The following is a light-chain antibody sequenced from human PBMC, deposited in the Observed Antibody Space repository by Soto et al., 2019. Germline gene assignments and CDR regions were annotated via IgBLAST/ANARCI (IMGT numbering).Light chain of an antibody. CDR1: QSVGTW. V-gene: IGKV1-5*01. CDR2: GAS. CDR3: QHYRRNTWS. J-gene: IGKJ1*01. Sequence: DIQMTQSPSTLSASVGGRVTITCRASQSVGTWVAWYQQKPGKAPKLLIYGASNLESGVPSRFSGSGSGTELTLTITTLQPDDFATYFCQHYRRNTWSFGPGTKVDIK.